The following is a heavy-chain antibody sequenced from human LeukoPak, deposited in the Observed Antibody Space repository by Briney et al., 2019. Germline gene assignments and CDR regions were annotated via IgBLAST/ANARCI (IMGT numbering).Heavy chain of an antibody. CDR1: GGSISSYY. V-gene: IGHV4-59*12. J-gene: IGHJ4*02. D-gene: IGHD6-13*01. CDR2: IYYSGST. Sequence: KPSETLSLTCTVSGGSISSYYWSWIRQPPGKGLEWIGYIYYSGSTNYNPSLKSRVTISVDTSKNQFSLKLSSVTAADTAVYYCARGQPVAAAGTGVREVDYWGQGTLVTVSS. CDR3: ARGQPVAAAGTGVREVDY.